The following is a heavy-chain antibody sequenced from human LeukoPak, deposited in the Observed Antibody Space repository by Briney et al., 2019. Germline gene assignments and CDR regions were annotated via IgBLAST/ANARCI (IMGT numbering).Heavy chain of an antibody. V-gene: IGHV3-30-3*01. CDR2: ISYDGSNK. CDR3: ARGPVHMTTPTTIPDY. Sequence: GGSLRLSCAASGFTFSSYAMHWVRQAPGKGLEWVAVISYDGSNKYYADSVKGRFTISRDNSKNTLYLQMNSLRAEDTAVYYCARGPVHMTTPTTIPDYWGQGTLVTVSS. D-gene: IGHD4-17*01. CDR1: GFTFSSYA. J-gene: IGHJ4*02.